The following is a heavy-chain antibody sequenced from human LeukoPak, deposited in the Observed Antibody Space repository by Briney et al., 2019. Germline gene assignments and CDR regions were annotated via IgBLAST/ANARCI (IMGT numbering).Heavy chain of an antibody. D-gene: IGHD3-22*01. CDR2: INWNGGST. CDR1: GFTFSSYS. V-gene: IGHV3-20*04. J-gene: IGHJ3*02. CDR3: AREKEYDSGAFDI. Sequence: PGGSLRLSCAASGFTFSSYSMSWVRQAPGKGLEWVSGINWNGGSTGYADSVKGRFTISRDNAKNSLYLQMNSLRAEDTALYYCAREKEYDSGAFDIWGQGTMVTVSS.